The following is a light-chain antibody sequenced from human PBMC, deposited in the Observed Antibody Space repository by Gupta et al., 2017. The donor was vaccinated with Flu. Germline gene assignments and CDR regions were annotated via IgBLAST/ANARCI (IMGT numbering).Light chain of an antibody. CDR2: KVS. CDR3: MQGTSWPYA. Sequence: VTLGQPASISCRSSQSLVHSDGNTYLHWFQQRPGQSPRRLSYKVSNRDSGVPDRCSGSGSGTDFTLKISRVEADDVGVYYCMQGTSWPYAFGQGTKLEI. V-gene: IGKV2-30*02. CDR1: QSLVHSDGNTY. J-gene: IGKJ2*01.